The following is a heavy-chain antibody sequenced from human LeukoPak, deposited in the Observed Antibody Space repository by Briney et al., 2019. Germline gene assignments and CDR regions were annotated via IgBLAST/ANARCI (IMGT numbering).Heavy chain of an antibody. Sequence: GGSLRLSCAASGFTFSSYAMSWVRQAPGKGLEWVSAISGSGGSTYYADSVKGRFTISRDNSKNTLYLQMNSLRAEDTAVYYCAKGPYYDFWSGTNYFDYWGQGTLVTVSS. V-gene: IGHV3-23*01. D-gene: IGHD3-3*01. CDR1: GFTFSSYA. CDR3: AKGPYYDFWSGTNYFDY. CDR2: ISGSGGST. J-gene: IGHJ4*02.